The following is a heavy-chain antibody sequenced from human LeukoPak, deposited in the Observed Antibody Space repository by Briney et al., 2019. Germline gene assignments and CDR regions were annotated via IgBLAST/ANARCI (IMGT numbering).Heavy chain of an antibody. Sequence: GGSLRLSCAASGFTFSTYAMSWVRQAPGKGVEWFSGISGSGDRIYYADSVKGRFSISRDNSKNTLYLQMNSLRDGDTAVYYCAKDPYSTGLYQGYYFDYWGQGTLVTVSS. CDR2: ISGSGDRI. CDR3: AKDPYSTGLYQGYYFDY. D-gene: IGHD6-19*01. CDR1: GFTFSTYA. V-gene: IGHV3-23*01. J-gene: IGHJ4*02.